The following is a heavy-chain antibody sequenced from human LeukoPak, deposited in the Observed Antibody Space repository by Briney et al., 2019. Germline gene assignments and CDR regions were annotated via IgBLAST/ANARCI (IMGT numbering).Heavy chain of an antibody. CDR3: AKDIVDP. D-gene: IGHD1-26*01. CDR2: ISQYGSRR. J-gene: IGHJ5*02. V-gene: IGHV3-30*18. CDR1: GFTFSSYG. Sequence: GRSLRLSCAASGFTFSSYGMHWVRQAPGKGLEWVAVISQYGSRRNYADSVEGRPTISRDNSKNTLYLQMNSLRAEDTAVYYCAKDIVDPWGQGTLVTVSS.